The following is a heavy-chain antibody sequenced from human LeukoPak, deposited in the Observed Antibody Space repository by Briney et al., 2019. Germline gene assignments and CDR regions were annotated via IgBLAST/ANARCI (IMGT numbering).Heavy chain of an antibody. CDR1: GGTFSSYT. D-gene: IGHD1-26*01. CDR3: LSGSDFDY. CDR2: ISPDNGNR. V-gene: IGHV1-18*01. Sequence: ASVKVSCKASGGTFSSYTISWVRQAPGQGLEWMGWISPDNGNRDYAQKLQGRVTMTTDTSTSTAYVELRSLRPDDTAMYYCLSGSDFDYWGQGTLVTVSS. J-gene: IGHJ4*02.